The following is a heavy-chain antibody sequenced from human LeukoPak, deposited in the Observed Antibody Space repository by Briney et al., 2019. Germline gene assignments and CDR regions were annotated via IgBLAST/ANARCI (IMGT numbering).Heavy chain of an antibody. D-gene: IGHD6-19*01. CDR3: AKSGWSGNAFDI. V-gene: IGHV3-74*01. CDR2: INSDGSST. Sequence: GGSLRLSCAASGFTFSSYWMHWVRQAPGKGLVWVSRINSDGSSTSYADSVKGRFTISRDNAKNTLYLQMNSLRAEDTAVYYCAKSGWSGNAFDIWGQGTMVTVSS. J-gene: IGHJ3*02. CDR1: GFTFSSYW.